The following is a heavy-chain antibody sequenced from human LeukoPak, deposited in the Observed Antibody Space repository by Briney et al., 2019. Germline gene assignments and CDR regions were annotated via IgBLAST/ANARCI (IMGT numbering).Heavy chain of an antibody. V-gene: IGHV4-39*07. CDR3: AKELVIGSRWFDP. CDR1: GGSISTTSYY. Sequence: PSETLSLTCTVSGGSISTTSYYWGWIRQPPGKGLEWIGSIYYGGYTYYNPSLKSRVTISVDTSKNQFSLKLTSVTAADTAVYYCAKELVIGSRWFDPWGQGTLVTVSS. J-gene: IGHJ5*02. D-gene: IGHD3-9*01. CDR2: IYYGGYT.